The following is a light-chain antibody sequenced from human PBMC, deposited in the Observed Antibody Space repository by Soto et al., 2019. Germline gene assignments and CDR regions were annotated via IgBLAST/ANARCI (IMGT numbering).Light chain of an antibody. J-gene: IGKJ2*01. CDR2: AAS. Sequence: DIQMTQSPSSLSASVGDRVTITCRASQSISSYLNGYQQKPGKAPKLLIYAASSLQSGVTARFSGCGSGTDFTLTNSSLQPEDFATYYCQQSYSTPPTFGQGTKLEIK. CDR1: QSISSY. CDR3: QQSYSTPPT. V-gene: IGKV1-39*01.